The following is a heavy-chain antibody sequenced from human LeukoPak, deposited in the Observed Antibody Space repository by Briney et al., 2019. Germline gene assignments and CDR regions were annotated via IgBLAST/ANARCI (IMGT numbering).Heavy chain of an antibody. V-gene: IGHV4-38-2*02. Sequence: SETLSPTCTVSGYSISSGYYWGWIRQPPGKGLEWIGSIYHSGSTYYNPSLKSRVTISVDTSKNQFSLKLSSVTAADTAVYYCARDIVTYYYDSSNDAFDNWGQGTMVTVSS. D-gene: IGHD3-22*01. CDR3: ARDIVTYYYDSSNDAFDN. CDR2: IYHSGST. CDR1: GYSISSGYY. J-gene: IGHJ3*02.